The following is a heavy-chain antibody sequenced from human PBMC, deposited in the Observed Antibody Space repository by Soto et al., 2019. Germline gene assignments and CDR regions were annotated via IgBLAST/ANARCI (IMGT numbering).Heavy chain of an antibody. J-gene: IGHJ4*02. CDR1: GGSISSYY. V-gene: IGHV4-59*08. CDR3: ARHVIAVAGIFDY. CDR2: IYYSGST. D-gene: IGHD6-19*01. Sequence: TSETLSLTCTVSGGSISSYYWSWIRKPPGKGLEWIGYIYYSGSTNYNPSLKSRVTISVDTSKNQFSLKLSSVTAADTAVYYCARHVIAVAGIFDYWGQGTLVTVSS.